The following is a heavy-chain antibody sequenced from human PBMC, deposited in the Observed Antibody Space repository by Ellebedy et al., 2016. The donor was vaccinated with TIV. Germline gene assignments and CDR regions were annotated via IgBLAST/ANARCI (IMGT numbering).Heavy chain of an antibody. V-gene: IGHV4-61*02. CDR3: ARFWGKYCSSTSCYMDY. J-gene: IGHJ4*02. CDR1: GGSISSGSYY. Sequence: SETLSLXCTVSGGSISSGSYYWSWIRQPAGKGLEWIGRIYTSGSTNYNPSLKSRVTISVDTSKNQFSLKLSSVTAADTAVYYCARFWGKYCSSTSCYMDYWGQGTLVTVSS. D-gene: IGHD2-2*02. CDR2: IYTSGST.